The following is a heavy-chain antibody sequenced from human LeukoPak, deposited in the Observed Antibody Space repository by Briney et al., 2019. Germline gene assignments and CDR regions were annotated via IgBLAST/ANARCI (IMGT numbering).Heavy chain of an antibody. V-gene: IGHV3-9*01. CDR3: ARGGIAVAGSPFDY. Sequence: GGSLRLSCAASGFTFDDYAMHWVRQAPGKGLEWVAGISWNSGSIGYADSVKGRFTITRDNAKNSLYLQMNSLRAEDTAVYYCARGGIAVAGSPFDYWGQGTLVTVSS. CDR2: ISWNSGSI. D-gene: IGHD6-19*01. CDR1: GFTFDDYA. J-gene: IGHJ4*02.